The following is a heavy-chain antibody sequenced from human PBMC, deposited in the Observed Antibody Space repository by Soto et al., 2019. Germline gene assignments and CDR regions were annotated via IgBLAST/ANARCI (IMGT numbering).Heavy chain of an antibody. Sequence: PGGSLRLSCAASGFTVSSNYMSWVRQAPGKGLEWVSVIYSGGSTYYADSVKGRFTISRDNSKNTLYLQMNSLRAEDTAVYYCARDRLRNDAYYYGRDVWGQVTTVTVSS. V-gene: IGHV3-66*01. D-gene: IGHD1-1*01. CDR1: GFTVSSNY. J-gene: IGHJ6*02. CDR3: ARDRLRNDAYYYGRDV. CDR2: IYSGGST.